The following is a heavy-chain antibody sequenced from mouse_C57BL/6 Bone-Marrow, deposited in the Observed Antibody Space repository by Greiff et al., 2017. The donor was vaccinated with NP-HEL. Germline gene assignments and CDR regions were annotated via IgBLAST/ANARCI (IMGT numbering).Heavy chain of an antibody. D-gene: IGHD1-1*01. V-gene: IGHV1-64*01. Sequence: QVQLQQPGAELVKPGASVKLSCKASGYTFTSYWMHWVKQRPGQGLEWIGMIHPTSGSTNYNEKFKSKATLTVDKSSSTAYMQLSSLTSEASAVFYCAREDYCGSSSWFASWGEGPLVTVSA. CDR1: GYTFTSYW. J-gene: IGHJ3*01. CDR2: IHPTSGST. CDR3: AREDYCGSSSWFAS.